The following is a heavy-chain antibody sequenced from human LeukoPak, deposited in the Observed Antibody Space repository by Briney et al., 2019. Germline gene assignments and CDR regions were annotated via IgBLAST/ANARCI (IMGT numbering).Heavy chain of an antibody. Sequence: GGSLRLSCVASGFTFRTYSMNWVRQAPGKGLEWVASMSSSSSFITYADSIKGRFTISRDNAKNSLYLQMNSLRAEDTAVYYCVKNRQSSSSDFDYWGQGTLVTVSS. V-gene: IGHV3-21*06. D-gene: IGHD6-6*01. CDR1: GFTFRTYS. CDR3: VKNRQSSSSDFDY. CDR2: MSSSSSFI. J-gene: IGHJ4*02.